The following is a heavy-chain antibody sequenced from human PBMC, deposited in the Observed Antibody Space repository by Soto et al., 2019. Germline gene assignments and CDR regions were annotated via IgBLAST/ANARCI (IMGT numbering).Heavy chain of an antibody. CDR2: ISYDGSNK. D-gene: IGHD3-10*01. V-gene: IGHV3-30-3*02. CDR3: AKPVYGSGSPDY. CDR1: GFTFSSYA. Sequence: GGSLRLSCPASGFTFSSYAMHWVRQAPGKGLEWVAVISYDGSNKYYADSVKGRFTISRDNSENTLYLQMNNLRAEDTAIYYCAKPVYGSGSPDYWGQGTLVTVSS. J-gene: IGHJ4*02.